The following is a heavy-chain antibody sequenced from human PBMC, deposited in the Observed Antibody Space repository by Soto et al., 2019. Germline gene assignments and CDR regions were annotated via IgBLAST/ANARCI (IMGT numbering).Heavy chain of an antibody. CDR1: GFTFSSYG. CDR3: AKDTFYHDSSGYYVFDH. Sequence: QVQLVESGGGVVQPGRSLSLSCTASGFTFSSYGMHWVRQTPGMGLEWVAHISYDGSNEHYIDSVKGRFTISRDISITTVYLQMNSLTTEDTALYYCAKDTFYHDSSGYYVFDHWGQGTLVTVSS. V-gene: IGHV3-30*18. CDR2: ISYDGSNE. J-gene: IGHJ4*02. D-gene: IGHD3-22*01.